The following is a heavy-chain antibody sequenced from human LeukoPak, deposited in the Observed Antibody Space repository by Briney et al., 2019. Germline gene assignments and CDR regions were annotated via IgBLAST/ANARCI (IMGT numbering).Heavy chain of an antibody. J-gene: IGHJ6*03. CDR1: GGSISSYY. Sequence: SETLSLTCTVSGGSISSYYWSWIRQPPGKGLEWIGYIYTSWSTNYNPSLKSRVTMSVDTSKNQFSLKLSSVPAADTAVYYCARGHYDSSGYPRPYYHYYMDVWGKGTTVTVSS. V-gene: IGHV4-59*01. D-gene: IGHD3-22*01. CDR2: IYTSWST. CDR3: ARGHYDSSGYPRPYYHYYMDV.